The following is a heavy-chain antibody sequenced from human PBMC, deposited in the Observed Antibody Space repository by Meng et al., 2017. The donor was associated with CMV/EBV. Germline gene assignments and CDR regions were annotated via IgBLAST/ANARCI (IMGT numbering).Heavy chain of an antibody. V-gene: IGHV1-2*02. CDR3: ARLGSTADY. CDR2: INPNSGGT. CDR1: GYTFTCYD. Sequence: QRVQSGADVKKPGASVNVSCKASGYTFTCYDMHWVRQAPGQGLEWMGWINPNSGGTNYAQKFQGRVTMTRDTSISTAYMELSRLRSDDTAVYYCARLGSTADYWGQGTLVTVSS. D-gene: IGHD2-15*01. J-gene: IGHJ4*02.